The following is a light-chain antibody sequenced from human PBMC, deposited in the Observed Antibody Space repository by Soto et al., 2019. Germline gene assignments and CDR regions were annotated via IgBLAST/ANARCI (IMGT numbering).Light chain of an antibody. CDR1: SGSVSTSYY. CDR2: STN. Sequence: QAVVTQEPSFSVSPGGTVTLTCGLSSGSVSTSYYPSWYQQTPGQAPRTLIYSTNTRSSGVPDRFAGSILGNKAALTITGAQTDDESDYYCVLYIGSGGRVFGGGTKVTVL. V-gene: IGLV8-61*01. CDR3: VLYIGSGGRV. J-gene: IGLJ3*02.